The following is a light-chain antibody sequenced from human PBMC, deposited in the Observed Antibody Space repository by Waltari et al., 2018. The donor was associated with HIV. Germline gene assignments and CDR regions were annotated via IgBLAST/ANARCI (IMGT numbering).Light chain of an antibody. CDR1: TSDIGGYNY. Sequence: QSALTQPPSASGSPGQSVTVSCTATTSDIGGYNYVSWYQQHPAKAPKLIIYEVTKRPSGVPDRFSGSKSGNTASLTVSGLQAEDEADYYCSSYAGTNKVFGGGTKLTVL. CDR3: SSYAGTNKV. J-gene: IGLJ3*02. V-gene: IGLV2-8*01. CDR2: EVT.